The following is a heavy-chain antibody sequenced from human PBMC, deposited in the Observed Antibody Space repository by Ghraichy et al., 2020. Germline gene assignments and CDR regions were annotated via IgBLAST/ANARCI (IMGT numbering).Heavy chain of an antibody. J-gene: IGHJ5*02. CDR3: ARDGPWDSWNGRYKWEWIDP. V-gene: IGHV4-59*11. D-gene: IGHD3-3*01. CDR1: GASIESHY. CDR2: IYYSGST. Sequence: LETLSLTCSVSGASIESHYWSWIRQPPGKGLEWIGYIYYSGSTKYNPSLKSRVTISADTSKNEISLKLTSVTAADTAVYYCARDGPWDSWNGRYKWEWIDPWGQGSLFTVSS.